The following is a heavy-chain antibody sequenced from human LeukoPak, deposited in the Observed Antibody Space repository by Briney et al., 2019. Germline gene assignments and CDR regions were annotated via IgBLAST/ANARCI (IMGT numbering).Heavy chain of an antibody. D-gene: IGHD3-22*01. J-gene: IGHJ4*02. CDR1: GGSISSSSYY. V-gene: IGHV4-61*01. CDR2: IYYSGST. Sequence: SETLSLTCTVSGGSISSSSYYWSWLRQPPGKGLEWIGYIYYSGSTNYNPSLKSRFTISVDTSKNQFSLKLSSVTAADTAVYYCARASMSYDSSGYSLLTFDYWGQGTLVTVSS. CDR3: ARASMSYDSSGYSLLTFDY.